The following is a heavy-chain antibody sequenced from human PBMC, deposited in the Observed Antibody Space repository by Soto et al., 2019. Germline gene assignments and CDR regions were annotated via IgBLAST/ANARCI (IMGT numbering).Heavy chain of an antibody. D-gene: IGHD1-1*01. CDR2: MNPNTGNS. CDR3: ARRAETNGWNGFGADKYYFDF. V-gene: IGHV1-8*02. J-gene: IGHJ4*02. Sequence: ASVKVSCKASGGTFSTYVFTWVRQAPGQGLEWMGWMNPNTGNSGYAQKFQGRVTMTSDTSISTAHMELSSLRSEDTAVYYCARRAETNGWNGFGADKYYFDFWGQGTLVTVSS. CDR1: GGTFSTYV.